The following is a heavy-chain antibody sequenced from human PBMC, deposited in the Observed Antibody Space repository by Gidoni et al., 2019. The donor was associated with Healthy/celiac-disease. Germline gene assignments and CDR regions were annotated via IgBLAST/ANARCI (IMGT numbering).Heavy chain of an antibody. Sequence: QVQLQESGPGLVKPSQTLSLTCTVSGGSISRGGYYWSWIRQHPGKGLEWIGYIYYSGSTYYNPSLKSRVTISVDTSKNQFSLKLSSVTAADTAVYYCARALAPIVVSSWYFDLWGRGTLVTVSS. CDR2: IYYSGST. V-gene: IGHV4-31*03. D-gene: IGHD3-22*01. CDR1: GGSISRGGYY. CDR3: ARALAPIVVSSWYFDL. J-gene: IGHJ2*01.